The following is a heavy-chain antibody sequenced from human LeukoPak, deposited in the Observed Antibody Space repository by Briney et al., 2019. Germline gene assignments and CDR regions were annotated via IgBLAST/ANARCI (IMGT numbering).Heavy chain of an antibody. Sequence: GGSLRLSCAASGFTFSSYAMSWVRKAPGKGLEWVSAISGSGGSTYYADSVKGRFTISRDNSKNTLYLQMNSLRAEDTAVYYCAKFGSYGFNHKDYWGQGTLVTVSS. D-gene: IGHD1-26*01. J-gene: IGHJ4*02. CDR2: ISGSGGST. V-gene: IGHV3-23*01. CDR3: AKFGSYGFNHKDY. CDR1: GFTFSSYA.